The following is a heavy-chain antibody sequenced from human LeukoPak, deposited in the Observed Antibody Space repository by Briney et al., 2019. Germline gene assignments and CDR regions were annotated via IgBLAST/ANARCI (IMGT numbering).Heavy chain of an antibody. J-gene: IGHJ4*02. Sequence: PGGSLRLSCAASGFTFSSYAMSWVRQVPGKGLEWVSVISGSGDNTYYADSVKGRFTISRDNAKNSLYLQTNSLRAEDTAVYYCARAQYYSDSTGYYYLHYWGQGTLVTVSS. CDR3: ARAQYYSDSTGYYYLHY. CDR2: ISGSGDNT. V-gene: IGHV3-23*01. D-gene: IGHD3-22*01. CDR1: GFTFSSYA.